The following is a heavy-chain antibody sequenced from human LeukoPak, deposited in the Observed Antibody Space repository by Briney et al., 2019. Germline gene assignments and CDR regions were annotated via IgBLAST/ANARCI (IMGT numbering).Heavy chain of an antibody. CDR1: GYTFTGYY. Sequence: GASVKVSCKASGYTFTGYYMHWVRQAPGQGLEWMGWINPNSGGTNYAQKFQGRVTMTRDTSISTAYMELSSLRSEDTAVYYCASNLGGYGGNSARGYYYMDVWGKGTTVTVSS. J-gene: IGHJ6*03. D-gene: IGHD4-23*01. CDR2: INPNSGGT. CDR3: ASNLGGYGGNSARGYYYMDV. V-gene: IGHV1-2*02.